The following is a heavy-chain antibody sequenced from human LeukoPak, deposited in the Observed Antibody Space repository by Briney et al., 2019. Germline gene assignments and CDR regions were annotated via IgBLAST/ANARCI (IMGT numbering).Heavy chain of an antibody. V-gene: IGHV3-21*01. CDR1: GFTFSTYG. CDR3: PTKKVGATHFNY. J-gene: IGHJ4*02. D-gene: IGHD1-26*01. CDR2: ISSSSTYI. Sequence: PGGSLRLSCAASGFTFSTYGMNWVRQAPGKGLEWVSSISSSSTYIYYADSVKGRFTISRDNAKNSLYLQMNSLRAEDTAVYYCPTKKVGATHFNYWGQGTLVTVSS.